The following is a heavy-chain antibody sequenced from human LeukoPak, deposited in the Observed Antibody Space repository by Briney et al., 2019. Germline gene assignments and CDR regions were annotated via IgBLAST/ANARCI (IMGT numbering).Heavy chain of an antibody. CDR3: AKTQWKVGATDYFDY. J-gene: IGHJ4*01. V-gene: IGHV3-23*01. D-gene: IGHD1-26*01. Sequence: PGGSLRLSCAASGFAFKNYAMTWVRQAPGKGLQWVSNINDNGGQRHYADSVKGRFTISRDNSKNTLFLQMDSLRAEDTAVYYRAKTQWKVGATDYFDYWGHGILVTVSS. CDR2: INDNGGQR. CDR1: GFAFKNYA.